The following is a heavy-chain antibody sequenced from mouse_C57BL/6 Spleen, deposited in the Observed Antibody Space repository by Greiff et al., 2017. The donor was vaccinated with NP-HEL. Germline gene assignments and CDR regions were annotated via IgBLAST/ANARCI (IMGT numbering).Heavy chain of an antibody. CDR2: IYPGSGST. D-gene: IGHD1-1*01. CDR3: ARAPYYGRLDWYFDV. Sequence: QVQLQQPGAELVKPGASVKMSCKASGYTFTSYWITWVKQRPGQGLEWIGDIYPGSGSTNYNEKFKSKATLTVDTSSSTAYMQLSSLTSEDSAVYYCARAPYYGRLDWYFDVWGTGTTVTVSS. V-gene: IGHV1-55*01. CDR1: GYTFTSYW. J-gene: IGHJ1*03.